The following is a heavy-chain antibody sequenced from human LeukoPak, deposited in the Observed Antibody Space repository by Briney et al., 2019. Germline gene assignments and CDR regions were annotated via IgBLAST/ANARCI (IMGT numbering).Heavy chain of an antibody. D-gene: IGHD3-22*01. CDR2: IYSGGST. CDR3: ARVGYYDGSGYRAFDI. CDR1: GFTVSSNY. V-gene: IGHV3-53*01. Sequence: GGSLRLSCAASGFTVSSNYMSWVRQAPGKGLEWVSVIYSGGSTYYADSVKGRFTISRDNSKNTLYLQMNSLRAEDTAVYYCARVGYYDGSGYRAFDIWGQGTMVTVSS. J-gene: IGHJ3*02.